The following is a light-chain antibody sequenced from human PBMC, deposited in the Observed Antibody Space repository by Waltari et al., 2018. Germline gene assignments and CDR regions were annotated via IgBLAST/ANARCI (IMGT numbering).Light chain of an antibody. Sequence: LTQSPAPLSLSTGERATLSCRATQSVSTYLAWYQQKPGRAPRLLISAASSRATGIPDRFSGSGSGTEFTLTISSLEPEDFAVYYCQKYSNAPHSFGQGTKVEIK. CDR3: QKYSNAPHS. CDR2: AAS. CDR1: QSVSTY. J-gene: IGKJ2*03. V-gene: IGKV3-20*01.